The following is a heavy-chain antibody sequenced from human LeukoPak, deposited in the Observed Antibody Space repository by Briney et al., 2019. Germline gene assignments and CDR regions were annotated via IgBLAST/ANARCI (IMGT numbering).Heavy chain of an antibody. CDR3: AMAYSSSWYYFDY. CDR1: GVSIRGYF. Sequence: SETLSLTCTVSGVSIRGYFWTWVRQPPGQGLEWIGYIYYSGSTNYNPSLKSRVTIAVDTSKNQFSLRLNSVTAADTAVYYCAMAYSSSWYYFDYWGQGTLVTVSS. J-gene: IGHJ4*02. D-gene: IGHD6-13*01. V-gene: IGHV4-59*01. CDR2: IYYSGST.